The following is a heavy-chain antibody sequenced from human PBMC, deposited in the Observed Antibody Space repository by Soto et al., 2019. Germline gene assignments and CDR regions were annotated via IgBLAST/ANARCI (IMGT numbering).Heavy chain of an antibody. J-gene: IGHJ4*02. D-gene: IGHD5-12*01. Sequence: SLRLSCAASGFTFSTYAMIWVRQAPGKGLEWVSAISGSGDSTYYADSVQGRFTISRDHSKNTLYLQMSSLRAEDTAIYYCAKDSFINLRGYDSYWGQGTLVTVS. V-gene: IGHV3-23*01. CDR3: AKDSFINLRGYDSY. CDR2: ISGSGDST. CDR1: GFTFSTYA.